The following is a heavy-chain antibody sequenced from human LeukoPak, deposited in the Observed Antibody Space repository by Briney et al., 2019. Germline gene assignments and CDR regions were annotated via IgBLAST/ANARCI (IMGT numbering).Heavy chain of an antibody. D-gene: IGHD3-3*01. J-gene: IGHJ6*04. Sequence: SQTLSLTCAISGDSVSSNSAAWNWIRQSPSGGLEWLGRTYYRAKWYNDYAVSVKSRITSNPDTSKNQFSLQLNSVTPEDTAVYYCAREDRYYDFWSGYSGLARTHMDVWGKGTTVTVSS. V-gene: IGHV6-1*01. CDR3: AREDRYYDFWSGYSGLARTHMDV. CDR1: GDSVSSNSAA. CDR2: TYYRAKWYN.